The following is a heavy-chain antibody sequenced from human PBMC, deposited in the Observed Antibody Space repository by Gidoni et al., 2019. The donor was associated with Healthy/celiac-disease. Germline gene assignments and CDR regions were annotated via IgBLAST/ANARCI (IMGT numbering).Heavy chain of an antibody. J-gene: IGHJ4*02. V-gene: IGHV3-48*02. CDR3: ARDGVTIFGVVITLDY. CDR1: GFTFSSDS. D-gene: IGHD3-3*01. CDR2: ISSSSSTI. Sequence: EVQLVESGGGLVQPGGSLRLSCAASGFTFSSDSMNWVRQAPGKGLEWVSYISSSSSTIYYADSVKGRFTISRDNAKNSLYLQMNSLRDEDTAVYYCARDGVTIFGVVITLDYWGQGTLVTVSS.